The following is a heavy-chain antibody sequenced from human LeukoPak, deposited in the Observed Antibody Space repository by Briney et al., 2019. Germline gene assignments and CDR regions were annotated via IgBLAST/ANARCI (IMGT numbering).Heavy chain of an antibody. J-gene: IGHJ6*04. CDR2: ISGSGADT. V-gene: IGHV3-23*01. CDR3: AKRRGFYNGMDV. CDR1: EFIFSGYV. Sequence: GGSLRVSCAASEFIFSGYVMSWVRQAPGKGLEWVSAISGSGADTYYADLVKGRFTISRDNFKNTLYLQMNSLRVEDTAVYYCAKRRGFYNGMDVWGTGTTVTVSS.